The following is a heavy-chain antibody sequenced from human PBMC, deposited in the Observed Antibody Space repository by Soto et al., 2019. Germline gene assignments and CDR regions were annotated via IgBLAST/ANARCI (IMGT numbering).Heavy chain of an antibody. CDR3: SKSLDIHYKNWFDP. J-gene: IGHJ5*02. Sequence: QILESGGSLVQPGGSLRLSCVAAGFTFSSAAMNWVRQAPGKGLEWVSIISDTGTRTHDADSVKGRFTISRDNAKNTLYLDMNSLRAEDTAVYYCSKSLDIHYKNWFDPWGQGTLVTVSS. D-gene: IGHD4-4*01. V-gene: IGHV3-23*01. CDR2: ISDTGTRT. CDR1: GFTFSSAA.